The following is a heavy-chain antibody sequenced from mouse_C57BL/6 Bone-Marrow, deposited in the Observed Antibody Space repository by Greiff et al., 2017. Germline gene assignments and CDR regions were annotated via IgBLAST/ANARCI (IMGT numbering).Heavy chain of an antibody. Sequence: QVQLQQSGPGLVQPSQSLSITCTVSGFSLTSYGVHWVRQSPGKGLEWLGVIWSGGSTDYNAAFISRLSISKDNSKSQVFFKMNSLQADATAIYYCASIYGSSFPYAMDYWGQGTSVTVSS. CDR1: GFSLTSYG. CDR3: ASIYGSSFPYAMDY. V-gene: IGHV2-2*01. CDR2: IWSGGST. D-gene: IGHD1-1*01. J-gene: IGHJ4*01.